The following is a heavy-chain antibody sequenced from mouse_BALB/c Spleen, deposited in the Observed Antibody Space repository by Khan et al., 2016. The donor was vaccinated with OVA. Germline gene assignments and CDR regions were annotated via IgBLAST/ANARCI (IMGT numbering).Heavy chain of an antibody. CDR2: ISSGGSYT. CDR3: VRHGGFDPYYAMDN. J-gene: IGHJ4*01. Sequence: EVQLVESGGGLVKPGGSLKLSCAASGFAFSSYDMPWVRQTPEKRLEWVATISSGGSYTKYSDSLKGRFIFSRDKASNTLYLQMSSLRSEETALYDCVRHGGFDPYYAMDNWGQGTSVTVSS. V-gene: IGHV5-9*02. CDR1: GFAFSSYD.